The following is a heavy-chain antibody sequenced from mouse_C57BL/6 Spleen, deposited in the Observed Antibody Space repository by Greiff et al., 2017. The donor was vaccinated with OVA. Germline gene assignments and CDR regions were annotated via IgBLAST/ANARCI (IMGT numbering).Heavy chain of an antibody. V-gene: IGHV2-6*03. CDR1: GFSLTSYG. CDR2: IWSDGST. CDR3: ALVITTKHYYAMDY. J-gene: IGHJ4*01. Sequence: VQLVESGPGLVAPSQRLSITCTVSGFSLTSYGVHWVRQPPGKGLEWLVVIWSDGSTTYNSALKSRLSISKDNSKSQVFLKMNSLQTDDTAMYYCALVITTKHYYAMDYWGQGTSVTVSS. D-gene: IGHD1-1*01.